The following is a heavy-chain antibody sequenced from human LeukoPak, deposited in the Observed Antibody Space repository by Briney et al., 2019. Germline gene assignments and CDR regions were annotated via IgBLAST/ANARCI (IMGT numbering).Heavy chain of an antibody. D-gene: IGHD3-10*01. V-gene: IGHV4-4*07. J-gene: IGHJ4*02. Sequence: SETLSLTCTVSGGSMSSYYWSWIRQPAGKGLEWIGRIYTSGSTDYNPSLKSRVTMSVDTSKNQFSLKLSSVTAADTAVYYCATDRRTSGGDFDYWGQGTLVTVPS. CDR1: GGSMSSYY. CDR2: IYTSGST. CDR3: ATDRRTSGGDFDY.